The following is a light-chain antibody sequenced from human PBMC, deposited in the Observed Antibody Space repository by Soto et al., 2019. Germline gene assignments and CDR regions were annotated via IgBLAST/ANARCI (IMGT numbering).Light chain of an antibody. V-gene: IGKV1-16*01. CDR1: QGISND. CDR2: DAS. CDR3: LQYTTHPFT. Sequence: IQMTQSPSSLSASAGDRVTITCRASQGISNDLTWFQPKPGKTPKSLLYDASTLQSGVPSRFSASGSGTDFTLTITSLQPEDFATYYCLQYTTHPFTFGPGTKVDIK. J-gene: IGKJ3*01.